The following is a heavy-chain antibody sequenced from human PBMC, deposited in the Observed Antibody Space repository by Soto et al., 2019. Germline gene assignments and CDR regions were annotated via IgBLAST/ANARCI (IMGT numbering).Heavy chain of an antibody. Sequence: GGSLRLSCAASGFTVSSNYMSWVRQAPGKGLEWVSVIYSGGSTYYADSVKGRFTISRHNSKNTLYLQMNSLRAEDTAVYYCASIAAAGSYHYYYYMDVWGKGTTVTVSS. D-gene: IGHD6-13*01. J-gene: IGHJ6*03. CDR3: ASIAAAGSYHYYYYMDV. V-gene: IGHV3-53*04. CDR1: GFTVSSNY. CDR2: IYSGGST.